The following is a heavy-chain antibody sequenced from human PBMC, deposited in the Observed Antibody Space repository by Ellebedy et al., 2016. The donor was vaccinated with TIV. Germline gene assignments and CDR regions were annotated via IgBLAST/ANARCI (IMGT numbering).Heavy chain of an antibody. CDR1: GGSFSGYY. Sequence: SETLSLXXAVYGGSFSGYYWTWIRQPPGKGLEWIGEINHGGSTNYNSALKSRATISVDTSKNQFSLKLTSVTAADTAVYYCARGLIAVTGTLLFDYWGQGTLVTVSS. CDR3: ARGLIAVTGTLLFDY. CDR2: INHGGST. V-gene: IGHV4-34*01. J-gene: IGHJ4*02. D-gene: IGHD6-19*01.